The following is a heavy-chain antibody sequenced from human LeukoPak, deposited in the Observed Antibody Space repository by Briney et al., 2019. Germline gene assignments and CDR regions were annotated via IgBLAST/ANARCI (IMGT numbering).Heavy chain of an antibody. D-gene: IGHD3-22*01. J-gene: IGHJ4*02. V-gene: IGHV3-74*03. CDR2: VNSDGSRT. CDR1: GFTFSSSW. CDR3: ARVVDDYDSGSFSWFDY. Sequence: GGSLRLSCAASGFTFSSSWMHWVRQGPGKGLEWVSRVNSDGSRTTYADSVKGRFTISRDNAKNTLYLQMNSLRAEDTAVYYCARVVDDYDSGSFSWFDYWGQGTLVTVSS.